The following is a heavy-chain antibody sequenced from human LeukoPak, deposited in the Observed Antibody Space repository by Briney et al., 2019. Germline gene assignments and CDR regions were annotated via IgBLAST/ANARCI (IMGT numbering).Heavy chain of an antibody. J-gene: IGHJ5*02. V-gene: IGHV3-33*01. Sequence: PGGPLRLSCAPSGFTFSSYGMHWVRQAPGKGLEWVAVIWYDGSNKYYADSVKGRFTISRDNSKNTLYLQMNSLRAEDTAVYYCAREQGSSWFFNWFDPWGQGTLVTVSS. CDR1: GFTFSSYG. D-gene: IGHD6-13*01. CDR2: IWYDGSNK. CDR3: AREQGSSWFFNWFDP.